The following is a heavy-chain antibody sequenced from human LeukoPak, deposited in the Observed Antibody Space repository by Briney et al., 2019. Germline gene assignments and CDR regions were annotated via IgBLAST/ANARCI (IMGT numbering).Heavy chain of an antibody. CDR2: INPNSGGT. V-gene: IGHV1-2*02. J-gene: IGHJ4*02. Sequence: ASVKVPCKASGYTFTGYYMHWVRQAPGQGLEWMGWINPNSGGTNYAQKFQGRVTMTRDTSISTAYMELSRLRSDDTAVYYCARDGDAYCGGDCYSDYWGQGTLVTVSS. CDR3: ARDGDAYCGGDCYSDY. CDR1: GYTFTGYY. D-gene: IGHD2-21*02.